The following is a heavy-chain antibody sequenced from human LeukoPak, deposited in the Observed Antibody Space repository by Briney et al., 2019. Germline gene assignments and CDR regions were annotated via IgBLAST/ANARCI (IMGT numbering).Heavy chain of an antibody. Sequence: GGSLRLSYAASGFTFSSYAMSWVRQAPGKGLEWVSAISGSGGSTYYADSVKGRFTISRDNSKNTLYLQMNSLRAEDTAVYYCAKKGYYDSSGYWDYWGQGTLVTVSS. J-gene: IGHJ4*02. CDR3: AKKGYYDSSGYWDY. CDR2: ISGSGGST. D-gene: IGHD3-22*01. V-gene: IGHV3-23*01. CDR1: GFTFSSYA.